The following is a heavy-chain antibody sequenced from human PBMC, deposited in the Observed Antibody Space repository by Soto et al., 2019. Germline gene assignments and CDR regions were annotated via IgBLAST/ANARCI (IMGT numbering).Heavy chain of an antibody. J-gene: IGHJ6*02. CDR1: GGSISSSNW. D-gene: IGHD2-2*02. CDR2: IYNSGST. V-gene: IGHV4-4*02. CDR3: ARDRPGYFSSTSCYKGMDV. Sequence: QVQLQESGPGLVKPSGTLSLTCAVSGGSISSSNWWSWVRKPPGKGLEWIGEIYNSGSTNYNPSLTNRVTISVDKCKNNYALKLSSVNGADTAVYYCARDRPGYFSSTSCYKGMDVWGQGATVTVSS.